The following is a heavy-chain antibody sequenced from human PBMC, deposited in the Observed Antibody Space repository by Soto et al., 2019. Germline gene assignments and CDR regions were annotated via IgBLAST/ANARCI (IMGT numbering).Heavy chain of an antibody. J-gene: IGHJ5*02. V-gene: IGHV1-3*01. D-gene: IGHD4-17*01. Sequence: ASVKVSCKASGYTFTSYAMHWVRQAPGQRLEWMGWINAGNGNTKYSQKFQGRVTITRDKSASTAYMELSSLRSEDTAVYYCATRLRYNWFDPWGQGTLVTVSS. CDR1: GYTFTSYA. CDR2: INAGNGNT. CDR3: ATRLRYNWFDP.